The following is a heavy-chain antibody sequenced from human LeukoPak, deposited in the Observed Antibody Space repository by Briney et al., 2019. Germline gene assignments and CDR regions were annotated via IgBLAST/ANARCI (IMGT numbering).Heavy chain of an antibody. CDR1: GGSLSSGSYY. Sequence: SETLSLTCTVSGGSLSSGSYYWSWIRQTAGKGLEWIGRIYTSGSTNYNPSLKSRVTISVDTSKSQFSLKLSSVTAADTAVYYCAGFWSGYYGFDYWGQGTLVTVSS. D-gene: IGHD3-3*01. J-gene: IGHJ4*02. CDR3: AGFWSGYYGFDY. CDR2: IYTSGST. V-gene: IGHV4-61*02.